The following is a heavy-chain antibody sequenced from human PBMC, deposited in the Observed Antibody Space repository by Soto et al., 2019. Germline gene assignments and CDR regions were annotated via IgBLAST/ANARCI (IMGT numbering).Heavy chain of an antibody. V-gene: IGHV3-74*01. CDR1: GFTFNTYW. CDR3: VRGFKNYYAMDV. Sequence: EVQLVESGGGLVQPGGSLRLSCAASGFTFNTYWMHWVRQAPGRGLVWVSRLNCDGSSKYYGDSMKGRFTISRDNADNTVYLQMNSLRDEDTAVYFCVRGFKNYYAMDVWGQGTTVTVSS. CDR2: LNCDGSSK. J-gene: IGHJ6*02.